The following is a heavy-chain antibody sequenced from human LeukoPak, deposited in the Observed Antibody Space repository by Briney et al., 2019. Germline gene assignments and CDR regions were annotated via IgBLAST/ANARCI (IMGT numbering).Heavy chain of an antibody. J-gene: IGHJ4*02. V-gene: IGHV3-23*01. Sequence: GGSLRLSCAASGFAFSSYAMSWVRQAPGKGLEWVSAISGSGGSTYYADSVKGRFTISRDNSKNTLYLQMNSLRAEDTAVYYCAKVRLRYCSSTSCYYFDYWGQGTLVTVSS. D-gene: IGHD2-2*01. CDR3: AKVRLRYCSSTSCYYFDY. CDR1: GFAFSSYA. CDR2: ISGSGGST.